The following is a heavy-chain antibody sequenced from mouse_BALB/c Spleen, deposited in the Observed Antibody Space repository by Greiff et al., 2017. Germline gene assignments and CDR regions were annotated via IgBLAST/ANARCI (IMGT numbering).Heavy chain of an antibody. CDR1: GYSITSDYA. CDR2: ISYSGST. Sequence: EVQLQQSGPGLVKPSQSLSLTCTVTGYSITSDYAWNWIRQFPGNKLEWMGYISYSGSTSYNPSLKSRISITRDTSKNQFFLQLNSVTTEDTATYYCARAAYYGGFAYWGQGTLVTVSA. J-gene: IGHJ3*01. CDR3: ARAAYYGGFAY. V-gene: IGHV3-2*02. D-gene: IGHD1-1*01.